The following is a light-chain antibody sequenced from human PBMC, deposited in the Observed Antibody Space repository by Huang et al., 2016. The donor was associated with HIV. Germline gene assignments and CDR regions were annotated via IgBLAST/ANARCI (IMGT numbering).Light chain of an antibody. CDR1: QDISNY. V-gene: IGKV1-17*03. Sequence: DIKLTQSPSAMSASVGDRVSITCRASQDISNYLAWFQQKPGGAPKRLIYAASSLQSGVPSRFSASGSWTKFTLKISGLQPEDFATYYCLQHHGYPRTFGQGTKV. J-gene: IGKJ1*01. CDR2: AAS. CDR3: LQHHGYPRT.